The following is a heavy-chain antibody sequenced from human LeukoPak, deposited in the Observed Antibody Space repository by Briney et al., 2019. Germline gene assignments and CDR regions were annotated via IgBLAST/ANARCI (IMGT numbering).Heavy chain of an antibody. CDR3: ARHGTPPSITIFGVVTVNWFDP. Sequence: GESLKISCKGSGYSFTSYWIGWVRQMPGKGLEWMGIIYPGDSDTRYSPSFQGQVTISADKSISTAYLQWSSLRASDTAMYYCARHGTPPSITIFGVVTVNWFDPWGQGTLVTVSS. CDR1: GYSFTSYW. D-gene: IGHD3-3*01. V-gene: IGHV5-51*01. J-gene: IGHJ5*02. CDR2: IYPGDSDT.